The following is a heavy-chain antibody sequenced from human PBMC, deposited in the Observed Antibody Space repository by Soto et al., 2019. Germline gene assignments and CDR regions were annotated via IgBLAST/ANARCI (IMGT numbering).Heavy chain of an antibody. V-gene: IGHV4-39*01. CDR2: IYYSGTS. Sequence: SETLSLTCTVSGGSISTSAYYWGWIRQPPGKGLEWIGTIYYSGTSYHNPSLKSRVTISVDTAKNQFSLTLTSVTAADTAIYYCASRVEGLYSGNDRYYFDYWGQGTLVTVSS. CDR1: GGSISTSAYY. D-gene: IGHD5-12*01. J-gene: IGHJ4*02. CDR3: ASRVEGLYSGNDRYYFDY.